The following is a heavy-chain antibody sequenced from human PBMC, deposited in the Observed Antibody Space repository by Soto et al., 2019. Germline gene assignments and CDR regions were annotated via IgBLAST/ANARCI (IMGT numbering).Heavy chain of an antibody. CDR1: GGTFSSYA. D-gene: IGHD5-12*01. V-gene: IGHV1-69*13. Sequence: SVKVSCKASGGTFSSYAISWVRQAPGQGLEWMGGIIPIFGTANYAQKFQGRVTITADESTSTAYMELSSLRSEDTAVYYCARGVGGYNHYYYYGMDVWGQGTTVTVSS. J-gene: IGHJ6*02. CDR2: IIPIFGTA. CDR3: ARGVGGYNHYYYYGMDV.